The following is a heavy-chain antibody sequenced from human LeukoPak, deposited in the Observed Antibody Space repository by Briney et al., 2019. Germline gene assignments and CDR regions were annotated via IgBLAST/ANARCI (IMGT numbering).Heavy chain of an antibody. V-gene: IGHV3-30-3*01. CDR1: GYTFSSYA. Sequence: GESLRLSCAASGYTFSSYAMHWVRQAPGKGLEWVAVISYDGSNKYYADSVKGRFTISRDNSKNTLYLQMNSLRAEDTAVYYCASWQWELLREMSRDYWGQGTLVTVSS. J-gene: IGHJ4*02. D-gene: IGHD1-26*01. CDR2: ISYDGSNK. CDR3: ASWQWELLREMSRDY.